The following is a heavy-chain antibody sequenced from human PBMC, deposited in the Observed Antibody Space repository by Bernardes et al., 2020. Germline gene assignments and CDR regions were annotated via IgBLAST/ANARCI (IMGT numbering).Heavy chain of an antibody. CDR2: SKSKTDGGTT. Sequence: GGSLRLSCAASGFTFSNAWMNWVRQAPGKGLEWVGRSKSKTDGGTTDYAAPVKGRFTISRDDSKNTLYLQMNSLKTEDTAVYYCTTAPTMVRGATYYYYYMDVWGKGTTVTVSS. CDR1: GFTFSNAW. CDR3: TTAPTMVRGATYYYYYMDV. D-gene: IGHD3-10*01. V-gene: IGHV3-15*07. J-gene: IGHJ6*03.